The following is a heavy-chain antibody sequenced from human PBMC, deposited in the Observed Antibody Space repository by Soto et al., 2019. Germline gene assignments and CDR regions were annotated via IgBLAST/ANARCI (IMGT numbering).Heavy chain of an antibody. CDR3: ARVPLPYSKTDNYYYYGMDV. D-gene: IGHD4-4*01. J-gene: IGHJ6*02. CDR1: GFTFSSYA. CDR2: ISYDGSNK. V-gene: IGHV3-30-3*01. Sequence: PGGSLRLSCAASGFTFSSYAMHWVRQAPGKGLEWVAVISYDGSNKYYADSVKGRFTISRDNSKNTLYLQMNSLRAEDTAVYYCARVPLPYSKTDNYYYYGMDVWGQGTTVTVSS.